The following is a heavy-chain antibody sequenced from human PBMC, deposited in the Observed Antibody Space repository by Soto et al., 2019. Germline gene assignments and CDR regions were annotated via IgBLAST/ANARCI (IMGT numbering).Heavy chain of an antibody. D-gene: IGHD6-19*01. Sequence: GGSLRLSCGASGFTFSNYYMSWIRQAPGKGLEWVSYISSTGRTIYYADSVKGRFTVSRDNAQNSRSLKLNSLRVEDTAVYYCARSYSSGWEFDYWGQGTQVTVSS. V-gene: IGHV3-11*01. CDR1: GFTFSNYY. J-gene: IGHJ4*02. CDR2: ISSTGRTI. CDR3: ARSYSSGWEFDY.